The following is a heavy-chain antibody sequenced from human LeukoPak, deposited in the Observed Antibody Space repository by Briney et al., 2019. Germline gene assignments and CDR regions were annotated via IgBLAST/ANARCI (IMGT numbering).Heavy chain of an antibody. D-gene: IGHD6-13*01. Sequence: GGSLRLSCAASGFTFSSSAMSWVRQVPGKGLEWVSGISASGGSTYYADSVRGRFIISRDNSKNTLYLQMNSLRAEDTAIYYCARSLPYGTTWYGRSDFWGQGTLVTVSS. V-gene: IGHV3-23*01. J-gene: IGHJ4*02. CDR2: ISASGGST. CDR1: GFTFSSSA. CDR3: ARSLPYGTTWYGRSDF.